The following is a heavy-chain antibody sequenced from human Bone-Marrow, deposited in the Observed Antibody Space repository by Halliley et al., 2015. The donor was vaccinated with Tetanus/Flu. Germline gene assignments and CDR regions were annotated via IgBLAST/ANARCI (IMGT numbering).Heavy chain of an antibody. Sequence: IINPSGVPTHCAEKFQGRITKTRDPSTSTLYMELSSLRSEDTAMYYCARAREMSASVGYYFDYWGQGTRVTVSS. CDR3: ARAREMSASVGYYFDY. V-gene: IGHV1-46*01. J-gene: IGHJ4*02. CDR2: INPSGVPT. D-gene: IGHD1-26*01.